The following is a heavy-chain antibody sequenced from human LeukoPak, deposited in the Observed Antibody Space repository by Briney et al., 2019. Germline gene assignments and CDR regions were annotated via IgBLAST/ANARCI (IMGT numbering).Heavy chain of an antibody. V-gene: IGHV1-69*13. CDR3: ARLGYCSSTSCSYGMDV. D-gene: IGHD2-2*01. J-gene: IGHJ6*02. Sequence: SVKVSCKASGGTFSSYAISWVRQAPGQGLEWMGGIIPIFGTANYAQKFQGRVTITADESTSTAYMELSSLRSEDTAVCYCARLGYCSSTSCSYGMDVWGQGTTVTVSS. CDR2: IIPIFGTA. CDR1: GGTFSSYA.